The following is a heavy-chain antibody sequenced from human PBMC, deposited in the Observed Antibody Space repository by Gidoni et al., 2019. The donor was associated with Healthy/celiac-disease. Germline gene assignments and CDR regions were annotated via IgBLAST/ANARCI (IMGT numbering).Heavy chain of an antibody. CDR1: AGSISSYY. Sequence: QVHLQESGPGLVKPSETLSLTCTVSAGSISSYYWSWIRQPPGKGLELIGYIYYSGSTNYNPSLKSRVTISVDTAKNQFSRKLSSVTAADTAVYYCATGGNWGAGRAFDIWGQGTMVTVSS. V-gene: IGHV4-59*01. J-gene: IGHJ3*02. D-gene: IGHD7-27*01. CDR2: IYYSGST. CDR3: ATGGNWGAGRAFDI.